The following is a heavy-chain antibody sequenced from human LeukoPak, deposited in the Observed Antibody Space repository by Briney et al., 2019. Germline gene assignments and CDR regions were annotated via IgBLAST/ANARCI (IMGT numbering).Heavy chain of an antibody. CDR2: IKQDGSEK. Sequence: PGGSLRLSCAASGFTFSSYSMNWVRQAPGKGLEWVANIKQDGSEKYYVDSVKGRFTISRDNSKNTLYLQMNSLRAEDTAVYYCAKSRVGYVALDYWGQGTLVTVSS. CDR3: AKSRVGYVALDY. D-gene: IGHD5-12*01. J-gene: IGHJ4*02. V-gene: IGHV3-7*03. CDR1: GFTFSSYS.